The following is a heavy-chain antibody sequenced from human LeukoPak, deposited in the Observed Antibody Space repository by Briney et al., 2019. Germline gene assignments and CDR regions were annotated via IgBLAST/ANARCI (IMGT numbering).Heavy chain of an antibody. V-gene: IGHV4-30-4*01. D-gene: IGHD2-15*01. J-gene: IGHJ3*02. CDR2: IYYSGST. CDR3: SRKYCSGGSCLLYAFDI. Sequence: SETLSLTCTVSGGSISSGDYYWSWIRQPPGKGLEWIGYIYYSGSTYYNPSLKSRVTISVDTSKNQFSLKLSSVTAADTAVYYCSRKYCSGGSCLLYAFDIWGQGTMVTVSS. CDR1: GGSISSGDYY.